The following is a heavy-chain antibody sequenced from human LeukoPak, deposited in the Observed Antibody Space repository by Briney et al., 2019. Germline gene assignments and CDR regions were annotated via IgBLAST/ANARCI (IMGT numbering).Heavy chain of an antibody. Sequence: GGSLRLSCAASGFTFSSYAMSWVRQAPGKGLEWVSAISGSGGSTYYADSVKGRFTISRDNSKNTLYLQMNSLRAEDTAVYYCAKAGLKVVRDIVVVPAALDYWGQGTLVTVSS. J-gene: IGHJ4*02. CDR2: ISGSGGST. D-gene: IGHD2-2*01. CDR1: GFTFSSYA. V-gene: IGHV3-23*01. CDR3: AKAGLKVVRDIVVVPAALDY.